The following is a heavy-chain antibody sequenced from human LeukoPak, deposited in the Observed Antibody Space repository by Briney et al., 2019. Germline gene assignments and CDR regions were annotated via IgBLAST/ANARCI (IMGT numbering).Heavy chain of an antibody. D-gene: IGHD2-15*01. CDR3: ARHGLGGGGPVDY. CDR2: IYYSGST. Sequence: SETLSLTCAVSGGSFSSSGYCWGWIRLPPGKGLEWIGSIYYSGSTYYNPSLESRVTISVDTSKSQFSLKLSSVTAADTAVYYCARHGLGGGGPVDYWGQGTLVTVSS. J-gene: IGHJ4*02. CDR1: GGSFSSSGYC. V-gene: IGHV4-39*01.